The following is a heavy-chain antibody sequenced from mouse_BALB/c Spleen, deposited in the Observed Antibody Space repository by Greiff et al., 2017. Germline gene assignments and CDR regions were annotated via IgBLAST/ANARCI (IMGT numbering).Heavy chain of an antibody. D-gene: IGHD1-1*02. CDR2: INPYNGAT. V-gene: IGHV1-31*01. CDR3: AKEVED. Sequence: EVQGVESGPELVKPGASVKISCKASGYSFTGYYMHWVKQSHVKSLEWIGRINPYNGATSYNQNFKDKASLTVDKSSSTAYMELHSLTSEDSAVYNCAKEVEDRGQGTLGTVS. J-gene: IGHJ3*01. CDR1: GYSFTGYY.